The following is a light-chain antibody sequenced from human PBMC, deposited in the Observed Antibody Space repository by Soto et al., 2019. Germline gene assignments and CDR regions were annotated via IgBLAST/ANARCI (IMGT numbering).Light chain of an antibody. J-gene: IGKJ1*01. Sequence: DIQMNQSPSTLPASVGDSAAITCRVRPRIRQWLAWYPENTGTAPNVMIYDASHLQSWVPSRFSGSGSGTEFTLTISRLQHDDFESYYRQQYNSYSVGQGTKVDNK. CDR3: QQYNSYS. V-gene: IGKV1-5*01. CDR2: DAS. CDR1: PRIRQW.